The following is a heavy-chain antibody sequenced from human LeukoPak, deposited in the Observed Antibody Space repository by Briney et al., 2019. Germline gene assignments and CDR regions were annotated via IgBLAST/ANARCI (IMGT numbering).Heavy chain of an antibody. CDR1: GGYLGSYY. V-gene: IGHV4-59*01. Sequence: SETLSLTCTVSGGYLGSYYWSWIRLPPGKGLEWIGYIYYSGSTNYNPSLKSRVTISVDTSKNQFSLKLSSVTAADTAVYYCARGWYNWNSEYYFDYWGQGTLVTVSS. CDR2: IYYSGST. CDR3: ARGWYNWNSEYYFDY. D-gene: IGHD1-7*01. J-gene: IGHJ4*02.